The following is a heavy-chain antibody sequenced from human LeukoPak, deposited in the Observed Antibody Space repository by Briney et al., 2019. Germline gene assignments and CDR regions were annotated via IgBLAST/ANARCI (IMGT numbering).Heavy chain of an antibody. CDR1: GFTFSTYV. D-gene: IGHD3-9*01. J-gene: IGHJ5*02. Sequence: GSLRLSCAASGFTFSTYVMSWVRQAPGKGLEWVSSVSGENRNRYYADSVKGRFTISRDNSKNTLYLQMNSLRAEDTAVYYCARDTIERPFGPWGQGTLVTVSS. V-gene: IGHV3-23*01. CDR2: VSGENRNR. CDR3: ARDTIERPFGP.